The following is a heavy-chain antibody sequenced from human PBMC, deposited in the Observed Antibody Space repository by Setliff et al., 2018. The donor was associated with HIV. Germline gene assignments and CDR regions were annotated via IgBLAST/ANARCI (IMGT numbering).Heavy chain of an antibody. V-gene: IGHV4-34*01. CDR3: ARAGYGMATGLRH. CDR2: INHSGST. J-gene: IGHJ1*01. Sequence: SETLSLTCAVYGGSFSGYYWSWIRQPPGKGLEWIGEINHSGSTNYNPSLKSRVTISVDTSKNQFSLKLSSVTAADTAVYYCARAGYGMATGLRHWGQGTLVTVSS. CDR1: GGSFSGYY. D-gene: IGHD5-12*01.